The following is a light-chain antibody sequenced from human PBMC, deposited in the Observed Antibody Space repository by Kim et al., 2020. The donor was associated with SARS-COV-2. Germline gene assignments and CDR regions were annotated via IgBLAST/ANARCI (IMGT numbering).Light chain of an antibody. CDR3: QTWGTGIVV. CDR1: SGHSSSA. V-gene: IGLV4-69*01. CDR2: LTSDGSH. Sequence: SVKLTCTLSSGHSSSAIAWHQQQPEKGPRYLMKLTSDGSHSKGDGIPDRFSGSSSGAERYLTISSLQSEDEADYYCQTWGTGIVVFGGGTKLTVL. J-gene: IGLJ2*01.